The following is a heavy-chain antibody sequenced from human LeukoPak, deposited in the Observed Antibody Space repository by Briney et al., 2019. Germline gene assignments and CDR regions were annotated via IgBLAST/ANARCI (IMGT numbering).Heavy chain of an antibody. CDR3: AREYPCGGDCPGNY. J-gene: IGHJ4*02. CDR1: GYTFTGYY. D-gene: IGHD2-21*02. CDR2: INPNSGGT. Sequence: ASVKVSCKASGYTFTGYYMHWVRQAPGQGLEWMGWINPNSGGTNYAQKFQGRVTMTRDTSIGTAYMELSRLRSDDTAVYYCAREYPCGGDCPGNYWGQGTLVTVSS. V-gene: IGHV1-2*02.